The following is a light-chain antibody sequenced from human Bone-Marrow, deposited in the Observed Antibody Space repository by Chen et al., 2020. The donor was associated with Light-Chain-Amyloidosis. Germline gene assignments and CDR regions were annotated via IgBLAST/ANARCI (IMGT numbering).Light chain of an antibody. CDR1: QNVGTY. Sequence: EIVLTQSPATLSLSLGERATLSCRASQNVGTYLAWYQQKPGQAPRLLIYDASNRATGIPGRFSGSESGIAFTLSISSLEPEDLAIYYCQQRSNWPPLTVGGGTKVEMK. V-gene: IGKV3-11*01. J-gene: IGKJ4*02. CDR2: DAS. CDR3: QQRSNWPPLT.